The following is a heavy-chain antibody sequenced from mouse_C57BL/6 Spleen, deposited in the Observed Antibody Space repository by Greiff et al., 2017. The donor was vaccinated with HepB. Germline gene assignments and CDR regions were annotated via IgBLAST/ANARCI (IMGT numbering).Heavy chain of an antibody. CDR1: GYTFTSYW. D-gene: IGHD2-1*01. CDR3: ARGGNGKKTWFAY. V-gene: IGHV1-53*01. Sequence: VQLQQPGTELVKPGASVKLSCKASGYTFTSYWMHWVKQRPGQGLEWIGNINPSNGGTNYNEKFKSKATLTVDKSSSTAYMQLSSLTSEDSAVYYCARGGNGKKTWFAYWGQGTLVTVSA. J-gene: IGHJ3*01. CDR2: INPSNGGT.